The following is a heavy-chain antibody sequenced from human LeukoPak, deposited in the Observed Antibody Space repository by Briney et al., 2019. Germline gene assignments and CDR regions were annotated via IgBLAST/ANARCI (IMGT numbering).Heavy chain of an antibody. V-gene: IGHV4-39*01. Sequence: SETLSLTCTVSGGSISSSSYYWGWIRQPPGKGLEWIGSIYYSGSTYYNPPLKSRVTISVDTSKNQFSLKLSSVTAADTAVYYCARRSYGGNASGAFDIWGQGTMVTVSS. CDR3: ARRSYGGNASGAFDI. J-gene: IGHJ3*02. CDR1: GGSISSSSYY. CDR2: IYYSGST. D-gene: IGHD4-23*01.